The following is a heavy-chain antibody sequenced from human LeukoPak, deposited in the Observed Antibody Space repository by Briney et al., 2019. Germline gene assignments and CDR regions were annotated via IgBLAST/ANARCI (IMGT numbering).Heavy chain of an antibody. CDR2: IYYSGST. V-gene: IGHV4-59*01. CDR1: GGSISSYF. CDR3: ARDRWLGY. D-gene: IGHD5-12*01. J-gene: IGHJ4*02. Sequence: SQTLSLTCTVSGGSISSYFWSWVRQPPGKGLEWIGYIYYSGSTNYNPSLKSRVTISVDTSKNQFSLKLASVTTADTAVYYCARDRWLGYWGQGTLVTVSS.